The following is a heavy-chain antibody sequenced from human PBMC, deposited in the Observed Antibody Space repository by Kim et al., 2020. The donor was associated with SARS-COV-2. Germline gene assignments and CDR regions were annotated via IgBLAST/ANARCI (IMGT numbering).Heavy chain of an antibody. Sequence: SVKVSCKASGGTFSSYAISWVRQAPGQGLEWMGGIIPIFGTANYAQNFQGRVTITADESTSTAYMELSSLRSEDTAVYYCARDLYYYGSGSYHCFDPWGQGTLVTVSS. V-gene: IGHV1-69*13. CDR1: GGTFSSYA. CDR3: ARDLYYYGSGSYHCFDP. D-gene: IGHD3-10*01. CDR2: IIPIFGTA. J-gene: IGHJ5*02.